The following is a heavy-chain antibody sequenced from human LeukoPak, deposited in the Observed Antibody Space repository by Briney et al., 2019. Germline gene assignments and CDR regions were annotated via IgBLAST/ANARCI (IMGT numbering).Heavy chain of an antibody. CDR2: ISGYNGNT. Sequence: GASVKVSCKASGHTFSSYGIIGVRQAPGQGLECMGWISGYNGNTNYAQKLQGRVTMTTDTSTTTAYMELRSLRSDDTAVYYCARDRGRAHDAFDIWGQGTMVTVSS. J-gene: IGHJ3*02. D-gene: IGHD3-10*01. CDR1: GHTFSSYG. CDR3: ARDRGRAHDAFDI. V-gene: IGHV1-18*01.